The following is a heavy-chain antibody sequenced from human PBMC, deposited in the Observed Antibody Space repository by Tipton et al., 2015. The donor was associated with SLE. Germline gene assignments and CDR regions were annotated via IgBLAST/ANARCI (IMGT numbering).Heavy chain of an antibody. Sequence: LRLSCTVSGGSIFISNDYWSWIRQSPGKGLEWIGYSYYSGSTTYNPSLKSRVTISVDTSKNQFSLKLSSVSAADTAVYYCARTSCYGFVPSWRQGTLATVSS. V-gene: IGHV4-61*01. J-gene: IGHJ1*01. CDR1: GGSIFISNDY. D-gene: IGHD2-2*01. CDR2: SYYSGST. CDR3: ARTSCYGFVPS.